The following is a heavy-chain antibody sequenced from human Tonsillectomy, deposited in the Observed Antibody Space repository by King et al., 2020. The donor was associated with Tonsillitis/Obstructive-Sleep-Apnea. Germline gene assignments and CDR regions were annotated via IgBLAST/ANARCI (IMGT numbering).Heavy chain of an antibody. CDR2: IIPNTGGT. D-gene: IGHD1-14*01. J-gene: IGHJ6*02. Sequence: QLVQSGAEVKKPGASVKVSCKASGYTFTGYYIHWVRQAPGQGLEWMGWIIPNTGGTNYAQQFQGRVTMTRDTSISTAYMELRRLRSDDTAVYYCARDLGAGMNYYYGMDVWGQGTTVTVSS. V-gene: IGHV1-2*02. CDR1: GYTFTGYY. CDR3: ARDLGAGMNYYYGMDV.